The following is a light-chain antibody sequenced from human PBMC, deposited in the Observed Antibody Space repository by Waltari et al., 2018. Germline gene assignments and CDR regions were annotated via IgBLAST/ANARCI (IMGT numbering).Light chain of an antibody. Sequence: DVGLTQSPLSLPVTLGQPASISCRSSQSLVYTDGISYLNWFHQRPGQAPRRLIYKVSTRDSGVPDRFSGSVSGTDFTLMISSVEADDVGVYFCMQATHWPVTFGQGTRLEIK. V-gene: IGKV2-30*01. J-gene: IGKJ5*01. CDR1: QSLVYTDGISY. CDR3: MQATHWPVT. CDR2: KVS.